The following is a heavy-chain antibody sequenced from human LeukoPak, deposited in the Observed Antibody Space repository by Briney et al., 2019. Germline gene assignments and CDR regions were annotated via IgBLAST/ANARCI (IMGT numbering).Heavy chain of an antibody. Sequence: GGSLRLSCAASGFTFSSYAMNWVRQAPGKGLEWVALISYDGSNKNYADSVKGRFTISRDNSKNTLYLQMNSLRAEDTAVYYCARDPDYYDSSGYDYWGQGTLVTVSS. CDR1: GFTFSSYA. V-gene: IGHV3-30-3*01. D-gene: IGHD3-22*01. CDR2: ISYDGSNK. CDR3: ARDPDYYDSSGYDY. J-gene: IGHJ4*02.